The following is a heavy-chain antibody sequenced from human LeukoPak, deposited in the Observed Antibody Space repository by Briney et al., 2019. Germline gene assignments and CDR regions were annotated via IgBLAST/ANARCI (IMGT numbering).Heavy chain of an antibody. CDR3: AKAGRLWFGELPWFDP. D-gene: IGHD3-10*01. J-gene: IGHJ5*02. CDR2: IYYSGSA. CDR1: GGSISSGGYS. Sequence: SETLSLTCAVSGGSISSGGYSWSWIRQPPGTGLEWIGYIYYSGSAYYNPSLKSRVTISVDTSKNQFSLKLSSVTAADTAVYYCAKAGRLWFGELPWFDPWGQGTLVTVSS. V-gene: IGHV4-30-4*07.